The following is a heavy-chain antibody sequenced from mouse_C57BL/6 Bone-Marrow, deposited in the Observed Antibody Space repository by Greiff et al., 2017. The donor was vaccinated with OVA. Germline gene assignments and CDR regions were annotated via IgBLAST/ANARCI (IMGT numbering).Heavy chain of an antibody. CDR1: GFTFSSYG. Sequence: EVQLVESGGDLVKPGGSLKLSCAASGFTFSSYGMSWVRQTPDKRLEWVATISSGGSYTYYPDSVKGRFTISRDNAKNTLYLQMSSLKSEDTAMYYCARHYSNLDYWGQGTTLTVSS. CDR3: ARHYSNLDY. J-gene: IGHJ2*01. V-gene: IGHV5-6*01. CDR2: ISSGGSYT. D-gene: IGHD2-5*01.